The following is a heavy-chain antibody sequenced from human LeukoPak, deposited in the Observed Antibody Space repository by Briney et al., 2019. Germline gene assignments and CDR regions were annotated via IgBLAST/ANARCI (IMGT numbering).Heavy chain of an antibody. Sequence: PSQTLSLTCTVSGGSISSGSYYWSWIRQPAGKGLEWIGRIYTSGSTNYNPSLKSRVTISVDTSKNQFSLKLSSVTAADTAVYFCARGFRGDNFDYWGQGTLVTVSS. D-gene: IGHD7-27*01. J-gene: IGHJ4*02. CDR3: ARGFRGDNFDY. CDR1: GGSISSGSYY. CDR2: IYTSGST. V-gene: IGHV4-61*02.